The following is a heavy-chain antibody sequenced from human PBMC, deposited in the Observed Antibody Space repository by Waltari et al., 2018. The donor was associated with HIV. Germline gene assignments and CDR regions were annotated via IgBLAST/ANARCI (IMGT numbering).Heavy chain of an antibody. D-gene: IGHD3-10*01. CDR3: AKLNTGSED. CDR1: GFSFGNYG. V-gene: IGHV3-23*01. J-gene: IGHJ4*02. CDR2: IGGIGATI. Sequence: EVQLLESGGGLVQPGGSLRLSCAASGFSFGNYGLSWVRQAPGRGLELFSSIGGIGATIYYADSVKGRFTISRDNSRNILYLQMNSLRAEDTALYFCAKLNTGSEDWGQGTLVTVSS.